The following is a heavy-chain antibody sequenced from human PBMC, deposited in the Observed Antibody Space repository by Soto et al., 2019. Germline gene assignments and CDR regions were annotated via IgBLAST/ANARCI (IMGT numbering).Heavy chain of an antibody. CDR3: ARGSNSIWLDP. CDR2: INHSGST. V-gene: IGHV4-34*01. Sequence: QVQLQQWGAGLLKPSETLSLSSAVYGGSFSGYYWNWIRQPPGKGLEWIGEINHSGSTNYNPSLKSRVTILIDTSNNQSSLKLSSVTAADTAIYYCARGSNSIWLDPWGQGTLVTVSS. CDR1: GGSFSGYY. D-gene: IGHD1-1*01. J-gene: IGHJ5*02.